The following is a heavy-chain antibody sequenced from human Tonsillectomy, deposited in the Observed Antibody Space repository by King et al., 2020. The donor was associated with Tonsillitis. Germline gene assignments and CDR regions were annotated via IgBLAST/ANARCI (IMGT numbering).Heavy chain of an antibody. J-gene: IGHJ5*02. CDR3: ARHPVWWSDRRSVWFDP. Sequence: QLQESGPGLVKPSETLSLSCAVSDDSITSGNHSWGWVRQPPGQGLEWIGSIYYNGSTYYNPSLKSRVTISVDTSKRRFSLKVRSMTAADTAVYYCARHPVWWSDRRSVWFDPWGQGTLVTVSS. D-gene: IGHD2-21*01. CDR2: IYYNGST. V-gene: IGHV4-39*07. CDR1: DDSITSGNHS.